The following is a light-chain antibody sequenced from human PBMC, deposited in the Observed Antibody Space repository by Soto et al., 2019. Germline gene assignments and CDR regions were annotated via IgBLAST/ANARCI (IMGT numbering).Light chain of an antibody. J-gene: IGLJ2*01. CDR2: DDR. Sequence: SYELTQPPSASVAPGQTARITCGGNNIADKSVHWYQQKPGQAPVLVVYDDRDRPSGVPERFSGSKSATTATLTISRVEGGDAADFWCQAWDSSSDRPVFGGGTRSPS. CDR3: QAWDSSSDRPV. CDR1: NIADKS. V-gene: IGLV3-21*02.